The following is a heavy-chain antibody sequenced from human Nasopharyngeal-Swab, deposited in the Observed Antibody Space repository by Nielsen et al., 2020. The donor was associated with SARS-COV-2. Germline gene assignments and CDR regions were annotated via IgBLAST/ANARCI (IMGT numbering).Heavy chain of an antibody. CDR2: INPGSGGT. V-gene: IGHV1-46*02. D-gene: IGHD3-3*01. CDR1: GYTFNNYY. J-gene: IGHJ6*02. CDR3: ARAPHPAHITIFGVPPRHYGMDV. Sequence: ASVKVSCKASGYTFNNYYIHWVRQAPGQGLEWMGMINPGSGGTTYAQKFQGRVTMTRDTSTSTVFMDLSSLRSEDTAVYYCARAPHPAHITIFGVPPRHYGMDVWGQGTTVTVSS.